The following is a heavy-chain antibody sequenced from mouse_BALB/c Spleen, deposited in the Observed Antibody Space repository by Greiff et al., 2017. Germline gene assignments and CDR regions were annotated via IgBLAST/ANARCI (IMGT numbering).Heavy chain of an antibody. CDR1: GYSITSGYY. J-gene: IGHJ4*01. CDR3: ANDYDAMDY. Sequence: EVHLVESGPGLVKPSQSLSLTCSVTGYSITSGYYWNWIRQFPGNKLEWMGYISYDGSNNYNPSLKKRISITRDTSKNQFFLKLNSVTTEDTATYYCANDYDAMDYWGQGTSVTVSS. CDR2: ISYDGSN. V-gene: IGHV3-6*02.